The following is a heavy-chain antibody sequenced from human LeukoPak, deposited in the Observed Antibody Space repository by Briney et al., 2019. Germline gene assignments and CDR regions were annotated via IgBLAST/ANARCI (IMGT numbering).Heavy chain of an antibody. D-gene: IGHD3-10*01. CDR1: SYSFTSYW. V-gene: IGHV5-51*01. CDR2: IYPGDSDT. J-gene: IGHJ5*02. CDR3: WRSMVWGVEFWFDP. Sequence: GESPQIPCCGSSYSFTSYWIGCGRQMPRKAVEWMGTIYPGDSDTRYYPDFLGQIIISADKYSSTAHLQSNSVKASDIAIYYCWRSMVWGVEFWFDPWGQGTLVTVSS.